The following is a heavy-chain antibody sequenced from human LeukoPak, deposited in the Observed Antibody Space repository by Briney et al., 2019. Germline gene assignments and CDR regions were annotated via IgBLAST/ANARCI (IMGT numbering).Heavy chain of an antibody. J-gene: IGHJ4*02. Sequence: GRSLRLSCAASGFTFDDYAMHWVRQAPGKGLEWVSGISWNSGSIGYADSVKGRFTISRDNAKNSLYLQINSLRAEDTALYYCAKDFSGSSRYYFDYWGQGTLVTVSS. CDR3: AKDFSGSSRYYFDY. D-gene: IGHD1-26*01. V-gene: IGHV3-9*01. CDR1: GFTFDDYA. CDR2: ISWNSGSI.